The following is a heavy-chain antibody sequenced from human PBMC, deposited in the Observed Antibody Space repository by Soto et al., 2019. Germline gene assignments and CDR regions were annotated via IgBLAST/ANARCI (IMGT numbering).Heavy chain of an antibody. CDR1: GYSISSGYY. CDR3: ARDSSGSYLSLFDD. J-gene: IGHJ4*02. D-gene: IGHD1-26*01. CDR2: IYHSGST. Sequence: SETLSLTCAVSGYSISSGYYWGWIRQPPGKGLEWIGSIYHSGSTYYNPSLKSRVTISVDTSKNQFSLKLSSVTAADTAVYYCARDSSGSYLSLFDDWGQGTLGT. V-gene: IGHV4-38-2*02.